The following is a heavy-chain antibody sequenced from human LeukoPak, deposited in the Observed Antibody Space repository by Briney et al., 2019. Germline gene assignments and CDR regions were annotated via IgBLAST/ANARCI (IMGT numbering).Heavy chain of an antibody. V-gene: IGHV3-30*18. CDR2: ISYDGSNK. D-gene: IGHD3-22*01. CDR3: AKDREDSSGYYY. J-gene: IGHJ4*02. CDR1: GFTFSSYG. Sequence: GGALRLSCAASGFTFSSYGMHWGRQAPGKGLEGVAVISYDGSNKYYADSVKGRFTISRDNSKNTLYLQMNSLRAEDTAVYYCAKDREDSSGYYYWGRGTLVTVSS.